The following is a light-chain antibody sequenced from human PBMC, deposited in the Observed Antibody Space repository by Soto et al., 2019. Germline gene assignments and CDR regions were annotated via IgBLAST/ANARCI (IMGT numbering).Light chain of an antibody. J-gene: IGKJ4*01. Sequence: EIVLTQSPATMSLSTGERATLSCRASQSVRSYLAWYQQKPGQAPRLLIYDTSNRAAGIPARFSGSGSGTDFALTISSLRPEDFAVYYCQQREQWPTFGGGTKVVIK. CDR1: QSVRSY. CDR2: DTS. V-gene: IGKV3-11*01. CDR3: QQREQWPT.